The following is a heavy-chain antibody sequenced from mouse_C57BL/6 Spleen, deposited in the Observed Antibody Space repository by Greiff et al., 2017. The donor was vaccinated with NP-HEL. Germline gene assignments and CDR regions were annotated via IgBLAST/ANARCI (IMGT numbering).Heavy chain of an antibody. CDR3: ARARDYYGSSYFDY. V-gene: IGHV3-6*01. D-gene: IGHD1-1*01. CDR2: ISYDGSN. Sequence: EVHLVESGPGLVKPSQSLSLTCSVTGYSITSGYYWNWIRQFPGNKLEWMGYISYDGSNNYIPSLKNRISITRDTSKNQFFLKLNSVTTEDTATYYCARARDYYGSSYFDYWGQGTTLTVSS. CDR1: GYSITSGYY. J-gene: IGHJ2*01.